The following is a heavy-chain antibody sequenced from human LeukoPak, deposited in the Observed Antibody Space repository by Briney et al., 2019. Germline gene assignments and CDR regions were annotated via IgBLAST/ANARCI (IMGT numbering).Heavy chain of an antibody. CDR3: AKVTMYYNFFDY. Sequence: GGSLRLSCAASGFTFSNYAMNWVRQAPGKGLEWVSIISGTGNNAYYTDSVKGRFTISRDNSKNTLYLQMNSLRAEDTAVYYCAKVTMYYNFFDYWGQGTLVTVSS. CDR2: ISGTGNNA. D-gene: IGHD4/OR15-4a*01. CDR1: GFTFSNYA. V-gene: IGHV3-23*01. J-gene: IGHJ4*02.